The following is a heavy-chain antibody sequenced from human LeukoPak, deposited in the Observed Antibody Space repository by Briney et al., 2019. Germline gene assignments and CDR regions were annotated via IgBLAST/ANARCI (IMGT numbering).Heavy chain of an antibody. CDR1: GFTFSSYG. D-gene: IGHD6-13*01. J-gene: IGHJ4*02. CDR2: ILYDGNDK. CDR3: AKDSIWYSSKWNYFDY. Sequence: PGGSLRLSCAASGFTFSSYGIHWVRQAPGKGLEWVAVILYDGNDKYYRDSVKGRFTISRDNSKNMVYLEMNSLRIEDTAVYFCAKDSIWYSSKWNYFDYWGQGTLVTVAS. V-gene: IGHV3-30*18.